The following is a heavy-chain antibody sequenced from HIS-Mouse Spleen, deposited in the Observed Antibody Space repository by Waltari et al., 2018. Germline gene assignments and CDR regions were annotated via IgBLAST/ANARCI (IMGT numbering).Heavy chain of an antibody. Sequence: QLQLQESGPGLVKPSETLSLTCTVSGGSISSSSYYWGWIRQPPGKGLEWIGSNYYSGSTYYNPSLKSRVTISVDTSKNQFSLKLSSVTAADTAVYYCARDRELYFDYWGQGTLVTVSS. CDR2: NYYSGST. D-gene: IGHD1-26*01. CDR1: GGSISSSSYY. V-gene: IGHV4-39*07. CDR3: ARDRELYFDY. J-gene: IGHJ4*02.